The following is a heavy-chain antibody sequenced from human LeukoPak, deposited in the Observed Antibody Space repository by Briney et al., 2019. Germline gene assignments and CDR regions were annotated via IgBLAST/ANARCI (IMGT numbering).Heavy chain of an antibody. D-gene: IGHD6-19*01. CDR2: IRYDGSNK. CDR1: GFTFSSYG. CDR3: AKTPMTNGWYYFDY. Sequence: GGSLRLSCAASGFTFSSYGMHWVRQAPGKGLEWVAFIRYDGSNKYYADSVKGRFTISRDNSKNSVYLQMNSLRGEDTAVYYCAKTPMTNGWYYFDYWGQGSLVTVSS. J-gene: IGHJ4*02. V-gene: IGHV3-30*02.